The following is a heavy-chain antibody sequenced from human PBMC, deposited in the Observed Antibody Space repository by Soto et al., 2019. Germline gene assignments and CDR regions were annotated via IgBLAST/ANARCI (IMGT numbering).Heavy chain of an antibody. D-gene: IGHD1-26*01. CDR3: GGGAAWELDY. Sequence: EAQLVESGGGLVQPGGSLRLSCAASGFTFSTYWMNWVRQAPGMGLEWLAIIRQDGTETHYVDSVKGRFTISRDNTKNSLFLQMNNLRADDTAVYYCGGGAAWELDYWGQGTLVTVSS. CDR2: IRQDGTET. V-gene: IGHV3-7*03. J-gene: IGHJ4*02. CDR1: GFTFSTYW.